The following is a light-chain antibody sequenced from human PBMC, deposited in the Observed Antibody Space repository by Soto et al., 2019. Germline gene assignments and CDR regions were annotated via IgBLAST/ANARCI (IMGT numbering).Light chain of an antibody. CDR2: AAS. V-gene: IGKV1-39*01. J-gene: IGKJ2*01. Sequence: DIQMTQSPSSLSASVGDRVTITCRASQSISNYLNWYQQKPGKAPNLLIYAASSLQSGVPSRFSGSGSGTYFTLTISSLQPEDFATYYGQQSYTTPYTFGPGTKLVIK. CDR1: QSISNY. CDR3: QQSYTTPYT.